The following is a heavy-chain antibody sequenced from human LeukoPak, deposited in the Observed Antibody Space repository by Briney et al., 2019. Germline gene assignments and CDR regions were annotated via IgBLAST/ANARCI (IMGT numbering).Heavy chain of an antibody. CDR1: GYTFTSYA. V-gene: IGHV1-3*01. D-gene: IGHD6-19*01. J-gene: IGHJ4*02. Sequence: GASVKVSCKASGYTFTSYAIHWVRQAPGQRLEWMGYINAGNDDTKYSQKLQGRVTITRDTSASTAYMELSSLRSEDTAIYYCARGNGGWDPYDYWGQGTLVTVSS. CDR3: ARGNGGWDPYDY. CDR2: INAGNDDT.